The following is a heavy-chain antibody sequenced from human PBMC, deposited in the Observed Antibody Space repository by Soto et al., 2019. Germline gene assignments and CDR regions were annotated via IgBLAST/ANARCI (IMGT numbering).Heavy chain of an antibody. J-gene: IGHJ1*01. CDR2: ISGSGGST. D-gene: IGHD6-6*01. CDR3: AKGIEYSSSSYVQH. CDR1: GFTFSSYA. Sequence: GGSLRLSCAASGFTFSSYAMSWVRQAPGKGLEWVSAISGSGGSTYYADSVKGRFTISRDNSKNTLYLQMNSLRAEDTAVYYCAKGIEYSSSSYVQHWGQGTLVTVSS. V-gene: IGHV3-23*01.